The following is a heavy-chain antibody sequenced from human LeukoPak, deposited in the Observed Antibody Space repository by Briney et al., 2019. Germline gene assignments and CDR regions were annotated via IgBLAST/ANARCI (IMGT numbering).Heavy chain of an antibody. CDR2: IYYSGSA. Sequence: SETLSLTCTVSGVSISSYYWSWIRQPPGKGLEWIGYIYYSGSANYNPSLKSRVTISVDTSKNQFSLKLSSVTAADTAVYYCGASDDSSGYAYDAFDIWGQGTMVTVSS. CDR3: GASDDSSGYAYDAFDI. D-gene: IGHD3-22*01. J-gene: IGHJ3*02. V-gene: IGHV4-59*01. CDR1: GVSISSYY.